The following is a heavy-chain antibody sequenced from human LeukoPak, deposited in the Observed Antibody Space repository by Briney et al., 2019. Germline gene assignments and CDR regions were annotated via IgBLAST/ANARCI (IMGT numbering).Heavy chain of an antibody. Sequence: PGGSLRLSCAASGFTFDDYGMSWVRQAPGKGLEWVSGINWNGGSTGYADSVKGRFTISRDNARNSLYLQMNSLRAEDTALYYCARGIAAADPYYYYMDVWGKGTTVTVSS. CDR3: ARGIAAADPYYYYMDV. V-gene: IGHV3-20*04. CDR2: INWNGGST. J-gene: IGHJ6*03. D-gene: IGHD6-13*01. CDR1: GFTFDDYG.